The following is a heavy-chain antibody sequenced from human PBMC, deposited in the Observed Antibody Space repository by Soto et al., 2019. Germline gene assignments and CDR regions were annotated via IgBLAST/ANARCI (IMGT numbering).Heavy chain of an antibody. Sequence: QVQLVQSGAEVKKPGASVKVSCKASGYTFTSYDINWVRQATGQGLEWMGWMNPNSGKTGYAQKFQGRITMTRNTSISTAYMELSSLRSEDTAVYFCARRGLSSSWGYWYFDLWGRGTLVTVSS. CDR2: MNPNSGKT. CDR1: GYTFTSYD. D-gene: IGHD6-13*01. V-gene: IGHV1-8*01. CDR3: ARRGLSSSWGYWYFDL. J-gene: IGHJ2*01.